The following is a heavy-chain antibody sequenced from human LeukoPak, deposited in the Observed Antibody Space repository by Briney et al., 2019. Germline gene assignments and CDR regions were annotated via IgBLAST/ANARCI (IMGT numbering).Heavy chain of an antibody. D-gene: IGHD4-11*01. CDR2: ISGYNGYT. Sequence: VASVKVSCKASGYTFTNFGISWVREAPGQGLEWMGWISGYNGYTKYTQSYQGRVTMTTDTSTGTAYMDLRSLTSDDTAIYYCASDLSHRLEDYKLNLGYWGQGTLVTVSS. V-gene: IGHV1-18*01. CDR1: GYTFTNFG. CDR3: ASDLSHRLEDYKLNLGY. J-gene: IGHJ4*02.